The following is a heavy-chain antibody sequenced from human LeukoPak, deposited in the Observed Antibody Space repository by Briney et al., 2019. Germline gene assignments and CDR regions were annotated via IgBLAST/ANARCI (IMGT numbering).Heavy chain of an antibody. J-gene: IGHJ4*02. CDR2: IKSKTDGGTT. CDR3: TTHYYGSGSYYSY. CDR1: GFTFSNAW. V-gene: IGHV3-15*01. Sequence: GGSLRLSCAASGFTFSNAWMSWVRQAPGKGLEWVGRIKSKTDGGTTDYAAPVKGRFTISRDDSKNTLYLQMNSLKTEDTAVYYCTTHYYGSGSYYSYWGQGTLVTDSS. D-gene: IGHD3-10*01.